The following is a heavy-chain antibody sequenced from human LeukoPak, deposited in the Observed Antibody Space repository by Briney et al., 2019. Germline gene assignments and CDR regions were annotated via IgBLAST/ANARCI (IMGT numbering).Heavy chain of an antibody. CDR1: GFTFSLYT. D-gene: IGHD3-10*01. J-gene: IGHJ6*03. CDR2: IRQDESER. CDR3: ARLSAYYYGSYFYYYMDV. Sequence: GGSLRLSCAASGFTFSLYTMTWVRQLPGKGPEWVANIRQDESERYFADSVKGRFTISRDNAKKSVYLHMSSLRAEDTALYYCARLSAYYYGSYFYYYMDVWGKGTTVTVSS. V-gene: IGHV3-7*01.